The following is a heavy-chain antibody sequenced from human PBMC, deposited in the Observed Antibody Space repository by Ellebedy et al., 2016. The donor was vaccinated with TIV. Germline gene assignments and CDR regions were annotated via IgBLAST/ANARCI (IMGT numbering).Heavy chain of an antibody. CDR1: GFTFSSYA. J-gene: IGHJ5*02. Sequence: GESLKISCAASGFTFSSYAMSWVRQAPGKGLEWVSTRGSGGSTYYADSVKGRFTISRDNSKKMLYLQMNSLRDEDTAVYYCARGYPVTMIVVVDNWFDPWGQGTLVTVSS. D-gene: IGHD3-22*01. CDR2: RGSGGST. CDR3: ARGYPVTMIVVVDNWFDP. V-gene: IGHV3-23*01.